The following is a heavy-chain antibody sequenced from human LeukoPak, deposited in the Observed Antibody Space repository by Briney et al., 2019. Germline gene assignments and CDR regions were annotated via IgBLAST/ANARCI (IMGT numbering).Heavy chain of an antibody. Sequence: GGSLRLSCAASGFTFSNYDMHWVRQATGKGLEWVSAIGTAGDTYYPDSVKGRFTISRENAKNSLILQMNSLRAEDTAVYYCARDRPDYGAERFAYWGQGTLVTVSP. D-gene: IGHD4-17*01. CDR2: IGTAGDT. CDR3: ARDRPDYGAERFAY. CDR1: GFTFSNYD. V-gene: IGHV3-13*01. J-gene: IGHJ4*02.